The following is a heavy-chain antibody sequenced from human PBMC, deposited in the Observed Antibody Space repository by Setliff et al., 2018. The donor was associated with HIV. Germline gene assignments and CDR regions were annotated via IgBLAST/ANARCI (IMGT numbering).Heavy chain of an antibody. CDR1: GGSFTSYT. D-gene: IGHD3-22*01. V-gene: IGHV1-69*04. J-gene: IGHJ5*02. CDR3: ARERPGDHYESTGYQLADWFDP. CDR2: IIPIVTIA. Sequence: SVKVSCKASGGSFTSYTFSWVRQAPGQGLEWMGRIIPIVTIAHYAEQFVGRVTITADKSTSTTYMEVSSLRSEYTAVYYCARERPGDHYESTGYQLADWFDPWGQGTLVTVSS.